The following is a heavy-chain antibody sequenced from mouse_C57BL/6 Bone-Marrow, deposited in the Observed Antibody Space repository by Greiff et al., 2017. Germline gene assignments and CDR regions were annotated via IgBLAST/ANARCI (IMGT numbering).Heavy chain of an antibody. J-gene: IGHJ4*01. CDR1: GYTFTDYY. CDR2: IFPGSGST. D-gene: IGHD1-1*01. Sequence: QVHVKQSGPELVKPGASVKISCKASGYTFTDYYINWVKQRPGQGLEWIGWIFPGSGSTYYNEKFKGKATLTVDKSSSTAYMLLSSLTSEDSAVYFCASYYYGSSYYAMDYWGQGTSVTVSS. V-gene: IGHV1-75*01. CDR3: ASYYYGSSYYAMDY.